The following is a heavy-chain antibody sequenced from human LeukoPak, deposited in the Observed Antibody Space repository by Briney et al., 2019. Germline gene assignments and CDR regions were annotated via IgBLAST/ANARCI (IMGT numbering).Heavy chain of an antibody. J-gene: IGHJ5*02. V-gene: IGHV3-48*04. D-gene: IGHD2-8*01. CDR1: GFTFSSYA. CDR2: ISSSGSTI. Sequence: PGGSLRLSCAASGFTFSSYAMSWVRQAPGKGLEWVSAISSSGSTIYYADSVKGRFTISRDNAKNSLYLQMNSLRAEDTAVYYCARVVYAMESWFDPWGQGTLVTVSS. CDR3: ARVVYAMESWFDP.